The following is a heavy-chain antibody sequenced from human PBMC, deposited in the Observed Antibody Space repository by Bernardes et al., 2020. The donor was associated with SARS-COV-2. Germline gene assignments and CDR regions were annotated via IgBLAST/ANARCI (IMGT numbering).Heavy chain of an antibody. CDR2: ISGSGGRT. CDR1: GFTFSNYG. D-gene: IGHD6-6*01. Sequence: GGSLRLSCAASGFTFSNYGMSWVRQAPGKGLEWVSGISGSGGRTYYADSVRGRFTISRDNSKHTLYLQMRSLRAEDTAVYYCAKETIAARRFDPWGQGTLVTVSS. J-gene: IGHJ5*02. V-gene: IGHV3-23*01. CDR3: AKETIAARRFDP.